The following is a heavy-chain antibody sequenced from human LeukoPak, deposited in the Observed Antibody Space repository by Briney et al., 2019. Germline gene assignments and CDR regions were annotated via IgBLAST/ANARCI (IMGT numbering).Heavy chain of an antibody. CDR3: ARAMIVVDEFDY. Sequence: GGSLRLSCAASGFTCSSYWMSWVRQAPGKGLEWVANIKQDGSEKYYVDSVKGRFTISRDNAKNSLYLQMNSLRAEDTAVYYCARAMIVVDEFDYWGQGTLVTVSS. V-gene: IGHV3-7*01. D-gene: IGHD3-22*01. CDR2: IKQDGSEK. J-gene: IGHJ4*02. CDR1: GFTCSSYW.